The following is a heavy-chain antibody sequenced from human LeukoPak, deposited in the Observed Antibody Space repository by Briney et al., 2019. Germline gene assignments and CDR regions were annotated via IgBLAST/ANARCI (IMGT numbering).Heavy chain of an antibody. D-gene: IGHD4-23*01. CDR2: MNPNSGNT. V-gene: IGHV1-8*01. CDR1: GYTFTTYD. CDR3: ARGPNKSDGGNSGSAWFDP. Sequence: GASVKVSCKASGYTFTTYDINWVRQATGQGLEWMGWMNPNSGNTGYAQKFQGRVTMTRNTSISTAYMELSSLRSKDTAVYYCARGPNKSDGGNSGSAWFDPWGQGTLVTVSS. J-gene: IGHJ5*02.